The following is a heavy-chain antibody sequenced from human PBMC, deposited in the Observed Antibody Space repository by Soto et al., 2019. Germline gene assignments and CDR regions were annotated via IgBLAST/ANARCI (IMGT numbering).Heavy chain of an antibody. D-gene: IGHD6-19*01. V-gene: IGHV4-59*01. Sequence: PSETLSLTCTVSGGSINNYYWSLIRQPPGKGLEWIGYIYYNGNTNYNPSLRSRVTMSVDTSKNQFSLKLSSVTAADTAVYYCARGGWSNDYWGQGTLVTVSS. J-gene: IGHJ4*02. CDR1: GGSINNYY. CDR3: ARGGWSNDY. CDR2: IYYNGNT.